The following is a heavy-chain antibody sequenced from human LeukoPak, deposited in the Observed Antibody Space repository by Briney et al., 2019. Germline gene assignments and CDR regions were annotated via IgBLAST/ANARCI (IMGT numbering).Heavy chain of an antibody. CDR3: AGTDWVGASYY. CDR1: GGSISSYY. V-gene: IGHV4-4*07. D-gene: IGHD1-26*01. CDR2: IYTSGST. Sequence: SETLSLTCTVSGGSISSYYWSWIRQPAGKGLEWIGRIYTSGSTNYNPSLKSRVTMSVDTSKNQFSLKLSSVTAADTAVYYRAGTDWVGASYYWGQGTLVTVSS. J-gene: IGHJ4*02.